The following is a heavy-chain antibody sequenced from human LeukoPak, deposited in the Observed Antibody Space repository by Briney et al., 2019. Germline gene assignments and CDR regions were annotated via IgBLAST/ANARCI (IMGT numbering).Heavy chain of an antibody. V-gene: IGHV3-74*01. Sequence: PGGSLRLSCAGSGFTFSSHWMYWVRQAPGKGLVWVSRINSVGSSTTYGDSVRGRFTISRDNAKNTLYLQMDSLRAEDTALYFCASGYTYGYYYLDHWGQGTLVTVSS. J-gene: IGHJ4*02. D-gene: IGHD5-18*01. CDR1: GFTFSSHW. CDR2: INSVGSST. CDR3: ASGYTYGYYYLDH.